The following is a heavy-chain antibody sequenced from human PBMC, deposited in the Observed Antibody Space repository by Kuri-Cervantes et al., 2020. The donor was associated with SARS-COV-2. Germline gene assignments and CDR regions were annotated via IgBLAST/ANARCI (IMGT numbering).Heavy chain of an antibody. CDR3: ARDRAYSSSEYNWFDP. CDR2: IKQDGSEK. Sequence: GGSLRLSCAASGFTFDGYAMHWVRQAPGKGLEWVANIKQDGSEKYYVDSVKGRFTISRDNAKNSLYLQMNSLRAEDTAVYYCARDRAYSSSEYNWFDPWGQGTLVTVSS. D-gene: IGHD6-6*01. CDR1: GFTFDGYA. J-gene: IGHJ5*02. V-gene: IGHV3-7*01.